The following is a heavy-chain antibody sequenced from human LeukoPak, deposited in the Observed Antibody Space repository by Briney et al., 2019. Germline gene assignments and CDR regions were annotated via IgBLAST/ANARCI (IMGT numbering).Heavy chain of an antibody. CDR3: AKDFWSGYYPNY. V-gene: IGHV3-53*01. D-gene: IGHD3-3*01. CDR2: SGSGGST. CDR1: GFTVSSNY. J-gene: IGHJ4*02. Sequence: GGSLRLSCAASGFTVSSNYMTWVRQAPGKGLEWVSGSGSGGSTYYADSVKGRFTISRDNSKNTLFLQMNSLRAEDTAVYYCAKDFWSGYYPNYWGRGTLVTVSS.